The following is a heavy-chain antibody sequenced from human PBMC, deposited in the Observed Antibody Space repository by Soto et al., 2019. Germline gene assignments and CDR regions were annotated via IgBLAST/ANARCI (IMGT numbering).Heavy chain of an antibody. V-gene: IGHV4-4*07. J-gene: IGHJ4*02. CDR1: GGSIGGYY. CDR2: MYNSERT. CDR3: AREPLAHSYFDL. Sequence: LSLTCTVSGGSIGGYYWSWIRQPAGKGLEWIGRMYNSERTNYNPSLKSRVTMSMDTSKNQFSLRLTSVTAADTAVYFCAREPLAHSYFDLWGQGTLVTVSS.